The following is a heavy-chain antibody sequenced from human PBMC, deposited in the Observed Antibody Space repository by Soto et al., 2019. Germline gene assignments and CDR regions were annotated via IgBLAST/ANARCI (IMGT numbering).Heavy chain of an antibody. D-gene: IGHD6-13*01. V-gene: IGHV1-18*01. CDR1: GYTFTNYA. Sequence: QVKLVQSGAEVKKPGASVKVSCKASGYTFTNYAFSWVRQAPGQGLEWMGWISAYNGNTNYPQKLQGRVTMTTDTSTSTAYMELRSLRSDDTAVYYCARDLAAAGPLDCWGQGTLVTVSS. J-gene: IGHJ4*02. CDR2: ISAYNGNT. CDR3: ARDLAAAGPLDC.